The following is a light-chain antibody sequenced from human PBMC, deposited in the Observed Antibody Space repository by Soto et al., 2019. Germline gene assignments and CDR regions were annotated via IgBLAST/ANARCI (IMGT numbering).Light chain of an antibody. J-gene: IGLJ1*01. Sequence: QSVLTQPASVSGSPGQSITISCTGTNSDIGSRNLVSWYQQHPGIAPKLIIYEGSRWPSGISHRFSGSRSGNTAYLTISGLQVEDEAEYFCFSFTTTSTHVFGTGTKLTVL. CDR2: EGS. CDR3: FSFTTTSTHV. V-gene: IGLV2-14*02. CDR1: NSDIGSRNL.